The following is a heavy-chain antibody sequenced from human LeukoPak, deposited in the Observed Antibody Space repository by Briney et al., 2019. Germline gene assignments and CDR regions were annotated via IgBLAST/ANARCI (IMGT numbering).Heavy chain of an antibody. V-gene: IGHV3-30*04. CDR1: GSTFSSYA. CDR2: ISYDGSNK. Sequence: GGSLRLSCAASGSTFSSYAMHWVRQAPGKGLEWVAVISYDGSNKYYADSVKGRFTISRDNSKNTLYLQMNSLRAEDTAVYYCARDGSSGSYFDYWGQGTLVTVSS. J-gene: IGHJ4*02. CDR3: ARDGSSGSYFDY. D-gene: IGHD3-22*01.